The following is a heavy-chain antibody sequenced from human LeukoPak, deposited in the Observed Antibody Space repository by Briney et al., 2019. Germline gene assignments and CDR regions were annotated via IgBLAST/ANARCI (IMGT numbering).Heavy chain of an antibody. CDR2: ISPNAGTT. D-gene: IGHD3-9*01. CDR3: ARDLSGGKLRYFDWLPPDY. J-gene: IGHJ4*02. Sequence: ASVKVSCKASGYTFTGYYMHWVRQAPGQGLEWMGIISPNAGTTSYARKFQGRVTVTRDTSTSTVYMELSSLRSEDTAVYYCARDLSGGKLRYFDWLPPDYWGQGTLVTVSS. V-gene: IGHV1-46*01. CDR1: GYTFTGYY.